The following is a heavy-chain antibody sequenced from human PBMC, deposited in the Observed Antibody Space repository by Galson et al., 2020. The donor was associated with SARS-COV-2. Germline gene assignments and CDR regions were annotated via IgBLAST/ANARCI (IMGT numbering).Heavy chain of an antibody. Sequence: SCAASGFTFSSYGMHWVRQAPGKGLEWVAVISYDGSNKYYEDSVKGRFTISSDNSKNTLYLQMNSLRAEDKAVYYCAKGSQWLVHLRCDPWGQGTLVTVSS. CDR2: ISYDGSNK. V-gene: IGHV3-30*18. J-gene: IGHJ5*02. CDR1: GFTFSSYG. D-gene: IGHD6-19*01. CDR3: AKGSQWLVHLRCDP.